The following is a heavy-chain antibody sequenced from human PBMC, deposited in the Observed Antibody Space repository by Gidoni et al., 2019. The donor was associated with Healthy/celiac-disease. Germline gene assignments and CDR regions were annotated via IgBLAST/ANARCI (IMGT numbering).Heavy chain of an antibody. J-gene: IGHJ6*02. Sequence: QVQLQQRGAGLLKPSETLSLTCAVYGGSFSGYYWSWIRQPPGKGLEWIGEINHSGSTNYNPSLKSRVTISVDTSKNQFSLKLSSVTAADTAVYYCARGSAWGHYYYYYGMDVWGQGTTVTVSS. CDR1: GGSFSGYY. V-gene: IGHV4-34*01. CDR2: INHSGST. CDR3: ARGSAWGHYYYYYGMDV. D-gene: IGHD7-27*01.